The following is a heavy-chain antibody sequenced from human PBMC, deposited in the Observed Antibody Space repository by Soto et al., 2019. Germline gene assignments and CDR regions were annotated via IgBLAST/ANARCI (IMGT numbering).Heavy chain of an antibody. CDR3: ARWAAAGTKRGAYYYYGMDV. Sequence: QLQLQESGPGLVKPSETLSLTCTVSGGSISSSSYYWGWIRQPPGKGLEWIGSIYYSGSTYYNPSLERRVTISVDTSKNQFSLKLSSVTAADTAVYYCARWAAAGTKRGAYYYYGMDVWGQGTTVTVSS. V-gene: IGHV4-39*01. D-gene: IGHD6-13*01. J-gene: IGHJ6*02. CDR2: IYYSGST. CDR1: GGSISSSSYY.